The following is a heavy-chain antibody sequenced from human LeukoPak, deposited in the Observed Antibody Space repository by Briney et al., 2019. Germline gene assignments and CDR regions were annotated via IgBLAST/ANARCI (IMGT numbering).Heavy chain of an antibody. V-gene: IGHV4-38-2*02. CDR2: IYHSGNT. Sequence: SETLSLTCSVSGYSISSGYYWAWIRQPPGKGLEWIGTIYHSGNTYYTPSLKSRVTISVDTSKNQFSLNLSSVAAADTAVYYCARRAVAYKYSYYMDVWGKGTAVTVSS. CDR1: GYSISSGYY. J-gene: IGHJ6*03. D-gene: IGHD6-19*01. CDR3: ARRAVAYKYSYYMDV.